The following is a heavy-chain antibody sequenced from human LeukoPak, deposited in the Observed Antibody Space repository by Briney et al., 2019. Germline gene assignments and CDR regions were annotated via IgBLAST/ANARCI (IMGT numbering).Heavy chain of an antibody. CDR3: ARDPAGSSWFDY. V-gene: IGHV4-4*07. J-gene: IGHJ4*02. Sequence: KPSETLSLTCTVSGGSISSYYWNWIRQPAGKGLEWIGRIYTSGSTDYNPSLKSRLTMSVDTSKNQFSLKLSSVTAADTAVYYCARDPAGSSWFDYWGQGTLVTVSS. CDR2: IYTSGST. D-gene: IGHD6-13*01. CDR1: GGSISSYY.